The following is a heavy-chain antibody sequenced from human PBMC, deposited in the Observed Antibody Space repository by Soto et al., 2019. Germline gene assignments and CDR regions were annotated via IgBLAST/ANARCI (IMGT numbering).Heavy chain of an antibody. Sequence: QVQLVESGGGVVQPGRSLRLFCAASGFTFSRYAMHWVRQAPGKGLEWVAVISNDGSNEYYADSVKGRFTISRDNSKNTLHLQMNSLRAEDTAVYYCAREYTVTRYYYYGMDVWGQATTVTVSS. J-gene: IGHJ6*02. V-gene: IGHV3-30-3*01. D-gene: IGHD4-17*01. CDR2: ISNDGSNE. CDR3: AREYTVTRYYYYGMDV. CDR1: GFTFSRYA.